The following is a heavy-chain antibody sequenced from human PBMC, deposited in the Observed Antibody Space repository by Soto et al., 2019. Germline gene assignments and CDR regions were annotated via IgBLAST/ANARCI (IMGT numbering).Heavy chain of an antibody. CDR3: ASGGQTIIPKD. J-gene: IGHJ4*02. CDR1: GGSFSGYY. Sequence: QVQLQQWGAGLLKPSETLSLTCAVYGGSFSGYYWSWIRQPPGKGLDWIGEINHGGSTNYNPSLKSRVTISIDTSKVQFSLKLSSVTAADTAVYYCASGGQTIIPKDWGQGSLVTVSS. D-gene: IGHD5-12*01. CDR2: INHGGST. V-gene: IGHV4-34*02.